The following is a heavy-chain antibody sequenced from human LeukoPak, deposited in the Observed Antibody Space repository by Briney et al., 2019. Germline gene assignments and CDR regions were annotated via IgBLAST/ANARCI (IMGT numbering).Heavy chain of an antibody. CDR3: AELTSMVEQY. Sequence: GGSLRLSCAASGLTLSSYWMHWVRHAPGKGLVWVSRINSDGSSTMYADSVKGRFTISRDNAKNTLYLQMNSLRAEDTAVYYCAELTSMVEQYWGQGTLVTVSS. D-gene: IGHD3-10*01. CDR1: GLTLSSYW. J-gene: IGHJ4*02. V-gene: IGHV3-74*03. CDR2: INSDGSST.